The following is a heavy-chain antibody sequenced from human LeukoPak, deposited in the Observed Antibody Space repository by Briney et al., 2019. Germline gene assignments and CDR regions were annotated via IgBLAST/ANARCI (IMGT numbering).Heavy chain of an antibody. CDR3: ARGPILPFVLMVYAIGRHATGIDP. Sequence: ASVKVSCKASGYTFTGYYMHWVRQAPGQGLEWMGWINPNSGGTNYAQKFQGRVTMTRDTSISTAYMELSRLRSDDTAVYYCARGPILPFVLMVYAIGRHATGIDPWGQGTLVTVSS. D-gene: IGHD2-8*01. CDR2: INPNSGGT. V-gene: IGHV1-2*02. CDR1: GYTFTGYY. J-gene: IGHJ5*02.